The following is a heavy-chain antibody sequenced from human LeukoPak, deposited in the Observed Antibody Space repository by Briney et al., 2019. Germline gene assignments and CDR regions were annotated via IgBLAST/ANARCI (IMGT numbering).Heavy chain of an antibody. D-gene: IGHD5-24*01. Sequence: GSVKVSCKASGYTFTGYYMHWVRQAPGQGLEWMGRINPNSGGTNYAQKFQGRVTMTRDTSISTAYMELNSLRSDDTAVYFCARDPILSRMATIPYFDYWGQGTLVTVSS. J-gene: IGHJ4*02. CDR2: INPNSGGT. CDR1: GYTFTGYY. V-gene: IGHV1-2*06. CDR3: ARDPILSRMATIPYFDY.